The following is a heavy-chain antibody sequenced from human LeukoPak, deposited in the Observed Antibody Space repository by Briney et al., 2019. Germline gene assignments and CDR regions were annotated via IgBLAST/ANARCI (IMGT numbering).Heavy chain of an antibody. Sequence: GASVKVSCKASGYTFTGCYMHWVRQAPGQGLEWMGWINPNSGGTNYAQKFQGRVTMTRDTSISTAYMELSRLRSDDTAVYYCARPYGSGSPNYYYYYMDVWGKGTTVTVSS. D-gene: IGHD3-10*01. CDR3: ARPYGSGSPNYYYYYMDV. J-gene: IGHJ6*03. CDR1: GYTFTGCY. CDR2: INPNSGGT. V-gene: IGHV1-2*02.